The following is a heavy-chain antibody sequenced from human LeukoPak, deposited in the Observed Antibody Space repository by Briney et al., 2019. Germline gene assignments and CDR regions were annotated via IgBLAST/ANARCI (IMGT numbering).Heavy chain of an antibody. CDR1: GGSINNYY. J-gene: IGHJ4*02. D-gene: IGHD1-26*01. V-gene: IGHV4-59*08. CDR2: IYYTGTT. Sequence: SETLSLTCTVSGGSINNYYWSWLRQPPGKGLEFIAWIYYTGTTGYNPSLKSRVTIPLDTSKNQFSLKVTSVTAADTAVYYCARHLSGGTYPLDYWGQGTLVTVSS. CDR3: ARHLSGGTYPLDY.